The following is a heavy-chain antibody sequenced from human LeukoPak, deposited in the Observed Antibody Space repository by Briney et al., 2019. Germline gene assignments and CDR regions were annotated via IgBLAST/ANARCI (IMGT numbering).Heavy chain of an antibody. V-gene: IGHV4-39*01. J-gene: IGHJ4*02. CDR3: ARALPAAMESLDY. Sequence: SETLSLTCTVSGGSISSSSYYWGWIRQPPGKGLEWIGSIYYSGSTYYNPSLKSRVTISVDTSKNQFSLKLSSVTAADTAVYYCARALPAAMESLDYWGQGTLVTVSS. CDR2: IYYSGST. D-gene: IGHD2-2*01. CDR1: GGSISSSSYY.